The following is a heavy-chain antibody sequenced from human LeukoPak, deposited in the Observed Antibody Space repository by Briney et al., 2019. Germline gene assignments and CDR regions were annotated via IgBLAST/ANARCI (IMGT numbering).Heavy chain of an antibody. V-gene: IGHV4-4*07. D-gene: IGHD1-1*01. Sequence: PSETLSLTCTVSGGSISSYYWSWIRQPAGKGLEWIGRIYTSGSTNYNPSLKSRVTMSVDTSKNQFSLKLSSVTAADTAVYYYARDRLYWNPHWYFDLWGRGTLVTVSS. CDR3: ARDRLYWNPHWYFDL. CDR2: IYTSGST. J-gene: IGHJ2*01. CDR1: GGSISSYY.